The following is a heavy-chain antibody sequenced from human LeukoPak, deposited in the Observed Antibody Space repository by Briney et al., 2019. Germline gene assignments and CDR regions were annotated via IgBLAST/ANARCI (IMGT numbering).Heavy chain of an antibody. CDR2: ISSSGII. CDR3: AKGVSAYDFWSGRLFAY. CDR1: GFTFSSCE. Sequence: PGGSLRLSCAASGFTFSSCEMNWVRQAPGKGLEWVSYISSSGIINYADSVKGRFTISRDNAKNSLYLQMNSLRAEDTAVYYCAKGVSAYDFWSGRLFAYWGQGALVTVSS. V-gene: IGHV3-48*03. J-gene: IGHJ4*02. D-gene: IGHD3-3*01.